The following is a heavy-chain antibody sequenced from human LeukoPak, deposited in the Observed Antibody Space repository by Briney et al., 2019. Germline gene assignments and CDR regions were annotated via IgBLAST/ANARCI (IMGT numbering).Heavy chain of an antibody. J-gene: IGHJ3*02. CDR3: ARDRGTYYYDSTSHYDAFDI. V-gene: IGHV3-7*01. CDR2: IKQDGSEK. Sequence: SGGSLRLSCAASGFTFSSYWMSWVRQAPGKGLEWVANIKQDGSEKYYVDSVKGRFTISRDNAKNSLYLQMNSLRAEDTAVYYCARDRGTYYYDSTSHYDAFDIWGQGTMVTVSS. CDR1: GFTFSSYW. D-gene: IGHD3-22*01.